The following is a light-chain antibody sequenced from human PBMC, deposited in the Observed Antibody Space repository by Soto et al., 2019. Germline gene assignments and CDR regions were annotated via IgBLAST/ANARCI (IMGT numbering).Light chain of an antibody. CDR2: DVT. J-gene: IGLJ1*01. CDR1: SSDIGRYNF. V-gene: IGLV2-11*01. CDR3: CSYAGTYTYV. Sequence: QSVLTQPRSVSGSPGQSVTISCTGTSSDIGRYNFVSWYQQHPGKAPHLLIFDVTKRPSGDPDRFSGSRSGNTASLTISGLQADDEADFYCCSYAGTYTYVFGTGTKVTVL.